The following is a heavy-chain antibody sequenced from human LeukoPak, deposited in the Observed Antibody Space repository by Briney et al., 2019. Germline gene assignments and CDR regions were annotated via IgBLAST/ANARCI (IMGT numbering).Heavy chain of an antibody. V-gene: IGHV1-2*02. CDR1: GYTFTDYY. CDR2: INLNSGGT. J-gene: IGHJ4*02. CDR3: ARDAGYCTGGSCWYFDH. D-gene: IGHD2-15*01. Sequence: ASVRVSCKASGYTFTDYYMHWVRQAPGQGLEWMGWINLNSGGTNFAQRFQGRVTMTRDTSISTAYMDLSRLISDDTAVYYCARDAGYCTGGSCWYFDHWGQGTLVTVSS.